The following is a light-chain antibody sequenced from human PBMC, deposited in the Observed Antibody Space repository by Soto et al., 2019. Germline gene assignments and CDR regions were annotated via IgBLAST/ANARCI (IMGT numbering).Light chain of an antibody. CDR3: QHYGHALWA. J-gene: IGKJ1*01. CDR2: AAS. V-gene: IGKV3-20*01. CDR1: QSVSSSY. Sequence: EIVLTHTPGTLSLSPGERATLSCRASQSVSSSYLAWYQQKPGQAPRLLIYAASSRATGIPDRFSGSGSGTDFTLTISRLEPEDFAVYYCQHYGHALWAFGQGTKVDIK.